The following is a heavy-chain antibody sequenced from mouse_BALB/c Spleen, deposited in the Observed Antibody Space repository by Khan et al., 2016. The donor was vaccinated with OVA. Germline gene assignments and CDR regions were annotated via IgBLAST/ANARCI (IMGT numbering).Heavy chain of an antibody. J-gene: IGHJ2*01. CDR2: ISYSGGT. Sequence: DVKLQESGPGLVKPSQSLSLTCTVTGYSITSGYAWNWIRQFPGNKLEWMGYISYSGGTSYNPSLKSRISITRDTSKNKFFLQLNSVTTEDTATYYCARENYYGYYFDYWGQGTPLTVSS. CDR1: GYSITSGYA. CDR3: ARENYYGYYFDY. D-gene: IGHD1-1*01. V-gene: IGHV3-2*02.